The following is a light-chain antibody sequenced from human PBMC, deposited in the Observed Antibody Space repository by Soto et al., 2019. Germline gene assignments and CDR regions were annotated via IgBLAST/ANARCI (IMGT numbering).Light chain of an antibody. CDR1: QSVTSNY. J-gene: IGKJ2*01. Sequence: EIVLTQSPGTLPLSPGESATLSCRASQSVTSNYLAWYQQKPGQAPRLLIYGAFTRAAGVPDRISGSGSGTDFTLSIGRLQPEDFAVYYCQQYGSSPYTFGQGTKLEI. CDR2: GAF. CDR3: QQYGSSPYT. V-gene: IGKV3-20*01.